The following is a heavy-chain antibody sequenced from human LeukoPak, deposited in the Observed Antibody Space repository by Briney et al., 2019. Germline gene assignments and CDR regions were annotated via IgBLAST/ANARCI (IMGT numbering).Heavy chain of an antibody. D-gene: IGHD2-2*01. V-gene: IGHV4-59*01. CDR3: ARNFERTRGWFDP. CDR1: GGSISNYY. CDR2: IHYSGST. Sequence: SETLSLTCTVSGGSISNYYWNWIRQPPGKGLEWIGYIHYSGSTDYNPSLKSRVTISADTSKNQFSLKLSSVTAADAAVYYCARNFERTRGWFDPWGQGTLVTVSS. J-gene: IGHJ5*02.